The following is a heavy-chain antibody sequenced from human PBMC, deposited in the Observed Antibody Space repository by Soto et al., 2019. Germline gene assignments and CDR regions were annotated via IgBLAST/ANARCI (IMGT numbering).Heavy chain of an antibody. V-gene: IGHV3-30*18. CDR1: RFTFTSSG. CDR3: SKDRAWGPIVVVPAAMPDFNYGMDV. D-gene: IGHD2-2*01. J-gene: IGHJ6*02. CDR2: ISYDGINK. Sequence: GGSMRISCAASRFTFTSSGMYCIGQAPGKVLRLLAVISYDGINKYYADSVKGRFTISRDNSKNTLYLQMNSLRAEDTAVYYCSKDRAWGPIVVVPAAMPDFNYGMDVWGQGT.